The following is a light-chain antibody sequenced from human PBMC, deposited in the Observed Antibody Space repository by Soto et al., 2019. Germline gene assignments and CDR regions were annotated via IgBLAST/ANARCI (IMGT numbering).Light chain of an antibody. CDR2: KIS. V-gene: IGKV2-24*01. Sequence: DIVLTGTRLSSRVTLGQPASISCRSSQSLVHIDGNTYFNWLQQRPGQPPRLLIYKISNRFPGVPDRFSGSGAGTDFTLKISRVEAEDVGVYYCMQATQSYTFGQGTRLEIK. J-gene: IGKJ2*01. CDR1: QSLVHIDGNTY. CDR3: MQATQSYT.